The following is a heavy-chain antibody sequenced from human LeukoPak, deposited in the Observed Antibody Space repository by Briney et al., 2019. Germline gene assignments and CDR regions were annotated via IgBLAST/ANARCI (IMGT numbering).Heavy chain of an antibody. D-gene: IGHD6-13*01. CDR2: IYESGT. CDR1: GYSISRGYF. J-gene: IGHJ5*02. CDR3: GRVPPLRGSNWYGRWFDP. V-gene: IGHV4-38-2*02. Sequence: SETLSLNCSVSGYSISRGYFWGWIRQTPVKGLEWIATIYESGTYYSPSLKSRLTISMDTSKNQFFLNLRSVTAADTAIYYCGRVPPLRGSNWYGRWFDPWGQGILVTVSS.